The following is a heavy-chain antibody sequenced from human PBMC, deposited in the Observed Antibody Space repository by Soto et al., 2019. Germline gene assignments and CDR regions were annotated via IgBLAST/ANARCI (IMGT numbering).Heavy chain of an antibody. D-gene: IGHD6-19*01. V-gene: IGHV3-21*01. CDR1: GVTFSNYT. CDR3: ARDLKVAGTNSFYYYGMDV. Sequence: EVQLVGSGGGLVKPGGSLRLSCTDSGVTFSNYTMNWVRQAPGKGLEWVSSISRSSRNIYYADSVKGRFTISRDNAKNALYRQMNSLRAEDTAVYYCARDLKVAGTNSFYYYGMDVWGQGTTVTVSS. J-gene: IGHJ6*02. CDR2: ISRSSRNI.